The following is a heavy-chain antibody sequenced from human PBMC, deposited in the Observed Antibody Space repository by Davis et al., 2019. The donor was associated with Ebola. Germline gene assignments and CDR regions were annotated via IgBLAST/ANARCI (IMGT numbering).Heavy chain of an antibody. V-gene: IGHV3-11*04. CDR1: GFTFSDYY. Sequence: PGGSLRLSCEVSGFTFSDYYMSWIRQAPGKGLEWIAYIGPSGNSFYCADSVKGRFTISRDNAKNSLYLQMNSLRAEDTALYYCAKDYHDYGDSTHTLDYWGQGTLVTVSS. D-gene: IGHD4-17*01. J-gene: IGHJ4*02. CDR3: AKDYHDYGDSTHTLDY. CDR2: IGPSGNSF.